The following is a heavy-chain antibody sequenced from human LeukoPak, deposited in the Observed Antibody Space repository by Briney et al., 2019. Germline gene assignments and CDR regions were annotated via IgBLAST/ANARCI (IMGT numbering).Heavy chain of an antibody. Sequence: GGSLRLSCAASGFTFSSYAMSWVRQAPGKGLEWASAISGSGGSTYYADSVKGRFTISRDNSKNTLYLQMNSLRAEDTAVYYCAKSRGYCSSTGCYGVSYYYYYGMDVWGKGTTVTVSS. D-gene: IGHD2-2*01. CDR1: GFTFSSYA. V-gene: IGHV3-23*01. J-gene: IGHJ6*04. CDR2: ISGSGGST. CDR3: AKSRGYCSSTGCYGVSYYYYYGMDV.